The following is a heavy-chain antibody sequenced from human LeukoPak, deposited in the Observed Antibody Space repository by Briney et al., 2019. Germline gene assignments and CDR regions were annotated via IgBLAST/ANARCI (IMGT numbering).Heavy chain of an antibody. CDR2: IYYSGST. Sequence: SETLSLTCTVSGGSISSGDYYWSWIRQPPGKGLEWIGYIYYSGSTYYNPSLKSRVTTSIDTSKNQFSLKMSSVTAADTAVYYCVREVKGYGSSWYQNWFDPWGQGTLVTVSS. CDR1: GGSISSGDYY. V-gene: IGHV4-30-4*01. J-gene: IGHJ5*02. CDR3: VREVKGYGSSWYQNWFDP. D-gene: IGHD6-13*01.